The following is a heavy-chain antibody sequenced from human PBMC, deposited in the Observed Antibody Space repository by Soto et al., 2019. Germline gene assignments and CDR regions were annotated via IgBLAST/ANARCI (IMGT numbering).Heavy chain of an antibody. J-gene: IGHJ5*02. Sequence: QVQLQESGPGLVKPSQTLSLTCTVSGGSLKSGGYYWSWVRQHPGRGLEWIGYIYYTGRTYYNPSLESRLTFSVDTSKSQFSLRLSSVTAADTAVYYCARVVTSNHNCCDLWGHGTLVTVSS. CDR3: ARVVTSNHNCCDL. CDR2: IYYTGRT. CDR1: GGSLKSGGYY. V-gene: IGHV4-31*02. D-gene: IGHD2-2*01.